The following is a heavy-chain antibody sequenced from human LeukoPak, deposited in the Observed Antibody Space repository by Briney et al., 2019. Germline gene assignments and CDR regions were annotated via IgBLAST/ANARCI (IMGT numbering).Heavy chain of an antibody. CDR2: IRNDGSNK. J-gene: IGHJ4*02. V-gene: IGHV3-30*02. CDR1: GFTFSSYG. CDR3: AKDVSHSSGWYGDY. D-gene: IGHD6-19*01. Sequence: GGSLSLSCAASGFTFSSYGMHWVRQAPGKGLEWVAFIRNDGSNKYYADSVKGRFTISRDNSENTLYLQMNSLRAEDTAVYYCAKDVSHSSGWYGDYWGQGTLVTVSS.